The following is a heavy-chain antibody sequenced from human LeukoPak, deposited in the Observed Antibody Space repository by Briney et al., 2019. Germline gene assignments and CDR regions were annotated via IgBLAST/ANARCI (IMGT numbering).Heavy chain of an antibody. CDR1: GGSISSSDW. CDR2: IYQSGSA. Sequence: SETLSLTCAVSGGSISSSDWWSWVRQPPGTGLEWIGEIYQSGSANYNPSLKSRVTISIDKSKNQFSLKLTSVTVADTAVYYCARNYCSAGRCYWYFDLWGRGTLVTVSS. V-gene: IGHV4-4*02. J-gene: IGHJ2*01. D-gene: IGHD2-15*01. CDR3: ARNYCSAGRCYWYFDL.